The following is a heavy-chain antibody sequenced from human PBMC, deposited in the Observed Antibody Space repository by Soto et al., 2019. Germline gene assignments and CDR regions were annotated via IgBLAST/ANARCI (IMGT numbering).Heavy chain of an antibody. Sequence: QAQLQESGPGPVKPSETLSLTCTVSGGSVSGGTHYWSWIRQPPGKGLEWSGYIYNSGSTNYNPSLKSRVTISLDTSKNQFSLKLSSVTAADTAVYYCARGYRTSWYWFDLWGRGTLVTVSS. J-gene: IGHJ2*01. CDR2: IYNSGST. D-gene: IGHD6-13*01. CDR1: GGSVSGGTHY. V-gene: IGHV4-61*01. CDR3: ARGYRTSWYWFDL.